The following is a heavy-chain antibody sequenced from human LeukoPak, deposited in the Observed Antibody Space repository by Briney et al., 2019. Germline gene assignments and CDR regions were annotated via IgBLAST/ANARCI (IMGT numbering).Heavy chain of an antibody. J-gene: IGHJ4*02. V-gene: IGHV3-48*03. CDR2: ISSSGSNI. CDR1: GFTFSSYE. D-gene: IGHD3-10*01. CDR3: ARTAPPLLTMVRGVLDY. Sequence: PGGSLRLSCAASGFTFSSYEMNWVRQAPGEGLEWVSYISSSGSNIYYADSVKGRFTISRDNAKNSLYLQMNSLRAEDTAVYYCARTAPPLLTMVRGVLDYWGQGTLVTVSS.